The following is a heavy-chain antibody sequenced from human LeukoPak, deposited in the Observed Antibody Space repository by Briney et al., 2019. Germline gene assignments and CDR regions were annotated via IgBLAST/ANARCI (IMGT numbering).Heavy chain of an antibody. J-gene: IGHJ4*02. CDR3: ARGYCSGGSCYGGFDY. V-gene: IGHV4-39*07. CDR2: IYTSGST. Sequence: SETLSLTCTVSGGSISSSSYYWGWIRQPPGRGLEWIGRIYTSGSTNYNPSLKSRVTMSVDTSKNQFSLKLSSVTAADTAVYYCARGYCSGGSCYGGFDYWGQGTLVTVSS. CDR1: GGSISSSSYY. D-gene: IGHD2-15*01.